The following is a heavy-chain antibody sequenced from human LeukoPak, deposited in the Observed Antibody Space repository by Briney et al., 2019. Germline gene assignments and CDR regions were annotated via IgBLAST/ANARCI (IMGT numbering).Heavy chain of an antibody. V-gene: IGHV3-7*01. D-gene: IGHD4-11*01. Sequence: GGSLRLSCAASGFTFSTYWMKWVRQAPGKGLEWVASIKEDGSDKYYVDSVKGRFSISRDNAKNTLYLQMNSLRTEDTAVYYCAKGGHYNFDYWGQGTLVTVSS. J-gene: IGHJ4*02. CDR1: GFTFSTYW. CDR2: IKEDGSDK. CDR3: AKGGHYNFDY.